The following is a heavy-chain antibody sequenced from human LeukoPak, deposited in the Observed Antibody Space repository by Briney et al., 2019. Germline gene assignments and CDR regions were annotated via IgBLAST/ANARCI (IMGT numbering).Heavy chain of an antibody. V-gene: IGHV4-39*07. J-gene: IGHJ4*02. CDR1: GGSISSSSYY. Sequence: SETLSLTCTVSGGSISSSSYYWGWIRQPPGKGLECIGSIYYSGSAYYNPSLKSRVTISVDTSKNQFSLKLRSVTAADTAVYYCARLEVLLPPAHCDYWGQGTLVTVSS. CDR2: IYYSGSA. CDR3: ARLEVLLPPAHCDY. D-gene: IGHD2-2*01.